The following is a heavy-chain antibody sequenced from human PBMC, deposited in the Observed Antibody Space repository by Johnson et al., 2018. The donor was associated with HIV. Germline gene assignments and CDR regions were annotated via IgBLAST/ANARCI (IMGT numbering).Heavy chain of an antibody. V-gene: IGHV3-43*02. J-gene: IGHJ3*02. Sequence: VQLVESGGGVVRPGGSLRLSCATSGFIFDEYGMSWVRQVPGKGLEWVSLISWDGGSTYYADSVKGRFTISRDNSKNSLYLQMNSLKTEDTALYYCAKDASGSYSRAQSISDAFDIWGQGTMVTVSS. CDR3: AKDASGSYSRAQSISDAFDI. CDR1: GFIFDEYG. D-gene: IGHD1-26*01. CDR2: ISWDGGST.